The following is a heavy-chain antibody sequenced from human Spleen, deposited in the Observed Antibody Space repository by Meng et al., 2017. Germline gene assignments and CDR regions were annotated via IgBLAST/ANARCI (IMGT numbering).Heavy chain of an antibody. D-gene: IGHD3-10*01. CDR3: ARGITMVRGVPEPLDY. Sequence: GESLKISCAASRFSFNTYWMSWVRQAPGKGLEWVANIKQDGTEKFYVDSVKGRFTISRDNAKNSLYLQMNSLRAEDTAVYYCARGITMVRGVPEPLDYWGQGTLVTVSS. CDR1: RFSFNTYW. J-gene: IGHJ4*02. V-gene: IGHV3-7*01. CDR2: IKQDGTEK.